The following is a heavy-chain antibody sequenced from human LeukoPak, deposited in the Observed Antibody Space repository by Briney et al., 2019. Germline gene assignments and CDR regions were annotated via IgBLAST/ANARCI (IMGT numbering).Heavy chain of an antibody. CDR3: AKDSKIVGATFRSYHYMDV. V-gene: IGHV3-30*18. J-gene: IGHJ6*03. D-gene: IGHD1-26*01. Sequence: GGSLRLSCAASGFSFTSYNFHWVRQAPGKGLQWLGFISYDGNIKYEDSVKGRFTISRDNSKNTLYLQMNSLRAEDTAVYYCAKDSKIVGATFRSYHYMDVWGRGTAVTVSS. CDR1: GFSFTSYN. CDR2: ISYDGNIK.